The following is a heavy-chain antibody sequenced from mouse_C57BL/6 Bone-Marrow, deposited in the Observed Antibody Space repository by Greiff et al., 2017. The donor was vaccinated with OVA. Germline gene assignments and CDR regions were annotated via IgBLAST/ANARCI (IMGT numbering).Heavy chain of an antibody. CDR2: IYPRSGNT. D-gene: IGHD1-1*01. V-gene: IGHV1-81*01. CDR1: GYTFTSYG. CDR3: ARLRPITTVVATEGY. Sequence: VQLQQSGAELARPGASVKLSCKASGYTFTSYGISWVKQRTGQGLEWIGEIYPRSGNTYYNEKFKGKATLTADKSSSTAYMELRGLTSEDSAVYFCARLRPITTVVATEGYWGQGTTLTVSS. J-gene: IGHJ2*01.